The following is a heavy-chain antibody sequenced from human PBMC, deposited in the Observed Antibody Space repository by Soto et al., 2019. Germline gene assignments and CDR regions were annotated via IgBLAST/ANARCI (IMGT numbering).Heavy chain of an antibody. CDR3: AREVVGSYYDSSGYYYYSRLDY. Sequence: SETLSLTCAISGDSVSSNSAAWNWIRQSPSRGLEWLGRTYYRSKWYNDYAVSVKSRITINPDTSKNQFSLQLNSVTPEDTAVYYCAREVVGSYYDSSGYYYYSRLDYWGQGTLVTVSS. CDR1: GDSVSSNSAA. V-gene: IGHV6-1*01. J-gene: IGHJ4*02. D-gene: IGHD3-22*01. CDR2: TYYRSKWYN.